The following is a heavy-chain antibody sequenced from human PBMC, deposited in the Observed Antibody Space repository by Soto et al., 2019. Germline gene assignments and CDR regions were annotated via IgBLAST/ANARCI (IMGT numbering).Heavy chain of an antibody. V-gene: IGHV3-23*01. Sequence: GGSLRLSCAASGFTFSRSAMTWVRQAPGKGLEFVSTICDSDGSTYYADSVRGRFTISRDNDKNTLHLQMNSLRAEDTAVYYCAGGIGLSCYGALDYWGPGTLVTVSS. D-gene: IGHD2-15*01. CDR2: ICDSDGST. CDR1: GFTFSRSA. J-gene: IGHJ4*02. CDR3: AGGIGLSCYGALDY.